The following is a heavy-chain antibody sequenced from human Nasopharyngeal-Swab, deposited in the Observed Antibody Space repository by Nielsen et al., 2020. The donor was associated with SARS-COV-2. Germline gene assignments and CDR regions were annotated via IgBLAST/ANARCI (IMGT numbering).Heavy chain of an antibody. CDR2: INPSGGST. Sequence: WVRQAPGQGLEWMGIINPSGGSTSYAQKFQGRVTMTRDTSTSTVYMELSSLRSEDTAVYYCARDVDTASIAAAGSDAFDIWGQGTMVTVSS. CDR3: ARDVDTASIAAAGSDAFDI. J-gene: IGHJ3*02. D-gene: IGHD6-13*01. V-gene: IGHV1-46*01.